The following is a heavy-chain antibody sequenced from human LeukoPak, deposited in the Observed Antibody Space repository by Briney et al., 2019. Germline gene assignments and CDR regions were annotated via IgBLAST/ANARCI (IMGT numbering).Heavy chain of an antibody. V-gene: IGHV3-15*01. Sequence: GGSLRLSCAASGITFSNAWMSWVRQAPGKGLEWVGRIKRKIDGGTTDYTAPVKGRFTISRDDSKNTLYLQMNSLRAEDTAVYYCAKTISGWSPPCDWGQGTLVTVSS. J-gene: IGHJ4*02. D-gene: IGHD6-19*01. CDR2: IKRKIDGGTT. CDR3: AKTISGWSPPCD. CDR1: GITFSNAW.